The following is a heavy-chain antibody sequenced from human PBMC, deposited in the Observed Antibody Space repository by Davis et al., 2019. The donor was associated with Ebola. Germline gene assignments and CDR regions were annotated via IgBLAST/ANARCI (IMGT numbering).Heavy chain of an antibody. D-gene: IGHD4-23*01. CDR2: IIPIFGTA. Sequence: AASVKVSCKASGYTFTSYGISWVRQAPGQGLEWMGGIIPIFGTANYAQKFQGRVTITADKSTSTAYMELSSLRSEDTAVYYCARAPDYGGNSGYYYYGMDVWGQGTTVTVSS. CDR3: ARAPDYGGNSGYYYYGMDV. J-gene: IGHJ6*02. V-gene: IGHV1-69*06. CDR1: GYTFTSYG.